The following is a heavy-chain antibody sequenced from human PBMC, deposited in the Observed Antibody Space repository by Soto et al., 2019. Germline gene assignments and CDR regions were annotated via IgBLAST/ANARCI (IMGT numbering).Heavy chain of an antibody. J-gene: IGHJ6*02. CDR2: INSDGSST. V-gene: IGHV3-74*01. CDR1: GFTFSSYW. D-gene: IGHD3-22*01. Sequence: EVQLVESGGGLVQPGGSLRLSCAASGFTFSSYWMHWVRQAPGKGLVWVSRINSDGSSTSYADSVKGRFTISRDNAKNTLYLQMNSLRAEDTAVYYCARDFHYYDIQRHYCYGMDVWGQGTTVTVSS. CDR3: ARDFHYYDIQRHYCYGMDV.